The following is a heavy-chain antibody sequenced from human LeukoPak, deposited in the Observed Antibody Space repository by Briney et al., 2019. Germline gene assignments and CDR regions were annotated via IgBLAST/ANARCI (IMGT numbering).Heavy chain of an antibody. V-gene: IGHV1-2*02. Sequence: GASVKVSCKASGYTFTGYYMHWVRQAPGQGLEWMGWINPNSGGTNYAQKFQGRVTMTRDTSISTAYMELSRLRSDDTAVYYCARASMVVTAVFDYWGQGTLVTVSS. D-gene: IGHD2-21*02. J-gene: IGHJ4*02. CDR1: GYTFTGYY. CDR3: ARASMVVTAVFDY. CDR2: INPNSGGT.